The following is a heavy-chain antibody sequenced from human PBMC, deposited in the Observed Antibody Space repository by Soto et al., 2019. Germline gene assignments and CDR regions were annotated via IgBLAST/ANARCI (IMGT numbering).Heavy chain of an antibody. CDR3: AKDRHPDGIWTFDF. J-gene: IGHJ4*02. V-gene: IGHV3-23*01. CDR1: GFTFSTYT. D-gene: IGHD3-9*01. Sequence: EVQLLESGGLLVQSVASLILSCAPSGFTFSTYTMSWVRQAPGKGLEWVSGVYGSGHGDTFYADSVKGRFFISRDDSKGMLFLQMNSLKVEDTAIYYCAKDRHPDGIWTFDFWGQGTLVTVFS. CDR2: VYGSGHGDT.